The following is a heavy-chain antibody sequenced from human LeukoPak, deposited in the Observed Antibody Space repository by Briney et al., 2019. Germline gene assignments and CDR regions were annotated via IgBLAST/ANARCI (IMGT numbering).Heavy chain of an antibody. CDR3: ARTITGAEWRYYYYGMDV. J-gene: IGHJ6*02. CDR1: GGSISSGSYY. CDR2: IYYSGST. D-gene: IGHD3-10*01. Sequence: PSQTLSLTCTVSGGSISSGSYYWSWIRQPPGKGLEWIGYIYYSGSTNYNPSLKSRVTISVDTSKNQFSLKLSSVTAADTAVYYCARTITGAEWRYYYYGMDVWGQGTTVTVSS. V-gene: IGHV4-61*01.